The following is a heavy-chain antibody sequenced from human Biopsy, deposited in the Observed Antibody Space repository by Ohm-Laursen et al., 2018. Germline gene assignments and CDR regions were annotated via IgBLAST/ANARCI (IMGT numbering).Heavy chain of an antibody. D-gene: IGHD3-10*01. J-gene: IGHJ4*02. Sequence: ATVNLSCKASGYTLNDYYIHWVRQSPGQGLEWMGWVNPNSGATNSAEKFRGRVTLTRDTSISAVYIELRRLKSDDAAVYFCARDRMTDVFGGPTRTDVFDSWGQGTPVTVSS. V-gene: IGHV1-2*02. CDR2: VNPNSGAT. CDR3: ARDRMTDVFGGPTRTDVFDS. CDR1: GYTLNDYY.